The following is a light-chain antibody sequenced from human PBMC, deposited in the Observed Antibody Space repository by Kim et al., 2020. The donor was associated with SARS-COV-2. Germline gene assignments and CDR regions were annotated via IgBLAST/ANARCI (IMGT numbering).Light chain of an antibody. Sequence: SPGERATRSCRASQSVSSNLAWYQQKPGQAPRLLIYGASTRATGIPARFSGSGSGTEFTLTISSLQSEDFAVYYCQQYNKWPPWTFGQGTKVDIK. CDR2: GAS. CDR3: QQYNKWPPWT. CDR1: QSVSSN. V-gene: IGKV3-15*01. J-gene: IGKJ1*01.